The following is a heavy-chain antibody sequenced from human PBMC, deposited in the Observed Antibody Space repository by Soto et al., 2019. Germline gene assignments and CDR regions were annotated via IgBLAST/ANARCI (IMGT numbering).Heavy chain of an antibody. D-gene: IGHD4-17*01. CDR1: GFNFNTYW. J-gene: IGHJ6*02. CDR2: IDTDGSRK. V-gene: IGHV3-7*03. CDR3: GRVPLDGNYANGLDV. Sequence: GGSLRLSCAASGFNFNTYWMYLVRQAPGKGLEWVANIDTDGSRKNYVDSVKGRFIISRDNAKNSLFLQMNSLRADDTAVYYCGRVPLDGNYANGLDVWAQGTTVPVSS.